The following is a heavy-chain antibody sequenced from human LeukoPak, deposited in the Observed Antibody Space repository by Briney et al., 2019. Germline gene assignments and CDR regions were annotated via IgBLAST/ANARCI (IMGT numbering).Heavy chain of an antibody. CDR3: ARILSEDFWSGFFSRSRDAFDI. V-gene: IGHV4-39*07. J-gene: IGHJ3*02. Sequence: PSETLSLTCTVSGGSISSRPYCWGWIRQPPGKGLEWLGNFYYSGSTYYNPSLKSRVTISVDKSKNQFSLKLSSVTAADTAVYYCARILSEDFWSGFFSRSRDAFDIWGQGTMVTVSS. D-gene: IGHD3-3*01. CDR1: GGSISSRPYC. CDR2: FYYSGST.